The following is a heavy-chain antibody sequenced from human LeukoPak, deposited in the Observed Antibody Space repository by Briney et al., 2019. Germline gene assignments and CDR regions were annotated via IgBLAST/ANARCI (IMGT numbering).Heavy chain of an antibody. CDR3: ARALAVAGGSPFDY. CDR1: GFSLTTSGVC. V-gene: IGHV2-70*01. Sequence: SGPTLFNPTQPLTLTFTFSGFSLTTSGVCVTWIRQPPGKALEWLTLIDWDDDKYYSASLKTRLTISKDTSKNQVVLTMTNLDPVDTATFYCARALAVAGGSPFDYWGQGTLVTVSS. CDR2: IDWDDDK. J-gene: IGHJ4*02. D-gene: IGHD6-19*01.